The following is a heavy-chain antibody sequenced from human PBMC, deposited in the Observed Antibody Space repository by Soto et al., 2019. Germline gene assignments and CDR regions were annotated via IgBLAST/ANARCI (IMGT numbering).Heavy chain of an antibody. CDR1: GFTFSSYG. CDR3: ARDRKKNSGWLGKTKISDHLHYTMDV. J-gene: IGHJ6*02. V-gene: IGHV3-33*01. CDR2: IWYDGSNK. Sequence: PGGSLRLSCAASGFTFSSYGTHWVRQAPGKGLEWVAVIWYDGSNKYYADSVKGRFTISRDNSKNTLYLQMNSLRSEDTAVYHCARDRKKNSGWLGKTKISDHLHYTMDVWGQGTTVTVSS. D-gene: IGHD6-19*01.